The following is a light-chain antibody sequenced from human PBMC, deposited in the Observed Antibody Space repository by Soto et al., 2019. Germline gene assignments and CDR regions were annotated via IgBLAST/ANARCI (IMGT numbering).Light chain of an antibody. Sequence: EIVLTQSPATLSLSPGERATLSCRASQSVTTFLAWYQQKPGQAPRLLIYDASSRATGIPARFGGSGSGTDFTLTISSLEPEDFAXYYCQQRINWPLTFGGGTKVEIK. CDR3: QQRINWPLT. J-gene: IGKJ4*01. V-gene: IGKV3-11*01. CDR1: QSVTTF. CDR2: DAS.